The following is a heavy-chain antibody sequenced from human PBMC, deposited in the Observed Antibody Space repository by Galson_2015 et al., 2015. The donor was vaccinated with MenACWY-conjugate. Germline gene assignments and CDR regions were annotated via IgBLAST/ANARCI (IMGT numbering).Heavy chain of an antibody. CDR2: ITSSSTTI. CDR3: ARGRIAARPNWFDP. CDR1: GFTFSSYS. Sequence: SLRLSCAASGFTFSSYSMNWVRQAPGKGLEWVSYITSSSTTIYYADSVKGRFTISRDNAKNSLYLQMNSLRAEDTAVYYCARGRIAARPNWFDPWGQGTLVTVSS. V-gene: IGHV3-48*04. D-gene: IGHD6-6*01. J-gene: IGHJ5*02.